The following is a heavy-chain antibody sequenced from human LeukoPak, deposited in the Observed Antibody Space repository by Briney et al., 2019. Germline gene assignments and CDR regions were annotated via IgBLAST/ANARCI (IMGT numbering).Heavy chain of an antibody. CDR2: ISNSGAST. V-gene: IGHV3-23*01. J-gene: IGHJ3*02. D-gene: IGHD3-16*01. CDR1: GFTFSSYA. CDR3: AKVFITYEAFDI. Sequence: GGSLRLSCAASGFTFSSYAMSWVRQAPGKGLEWVSGISNSGASTYYADSVKGRFIISRDYSRNTLYLQMKSLRAEDTAIYYCAKVFITYEAFDIWGQGTMVTVSS.